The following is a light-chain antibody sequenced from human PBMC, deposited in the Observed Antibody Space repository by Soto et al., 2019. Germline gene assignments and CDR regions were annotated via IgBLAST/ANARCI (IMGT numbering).Light chain of an antibody. V-gene: IGKV3-20*01. CDR1: QTVTRNY. CDR2: GAS. CDR3: QQSYNSPPGT. Sequence: ELMLTQSPGALALSPGERATVSCRKSQTVTRNYLVWHQQKPGQTPRLLVYGASSRATGIPDRFSGSGSGTDFTLTSTSLQPEDCATYYWQQSYNSPPGTFGQGTRLEI. J-gene: IGKJ5*01.